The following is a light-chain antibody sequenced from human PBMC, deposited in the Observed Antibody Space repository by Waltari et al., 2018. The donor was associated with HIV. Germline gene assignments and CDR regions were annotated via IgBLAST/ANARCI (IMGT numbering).Light chain of an antibody. CDR2: DTY. CDR3: ATWDNSLSIGV. V-gene: IGLV1-51*01. Sequence: QPPSVSAAPGQKVTISCSGSSSDIGSYSVSWYQQFPGTAPRRLIFDTYKRPSGIPDRFSASKSGTSATLDITGLQTGDEADYYCATWDNSLSIGVFGGGTKLTVL. J-gene: IGLJ3*02. CDR1: SSDIGSYS.